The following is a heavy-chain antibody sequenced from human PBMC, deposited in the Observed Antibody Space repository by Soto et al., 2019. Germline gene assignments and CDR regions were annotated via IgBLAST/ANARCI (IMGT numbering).Heavy chain of an antibody. CDR2: IYYSGST. J-gene: IGHJ4*02. CDR1: GGSISSYY. CDR3: ACGGFYFDY. V-gene: IGHV4-59*08. D-gene: IGHD2-21*01. Sequence: SETLSLTCTVSGGSISSYYWSWIRQPPGKGLEWIGYIYYSGSTNYNPSLKSRVTISVDTSKNQFSLKLSSVTAADTAVYYCACGGFYFDYWGKGTLVTVSS.